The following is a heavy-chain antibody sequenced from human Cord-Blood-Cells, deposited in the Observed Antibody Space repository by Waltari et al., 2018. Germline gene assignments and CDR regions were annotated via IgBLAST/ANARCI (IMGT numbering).Heavy chain of an antibody. Sequence: QLQLQESGPGLVKPSETLSLTCPVPGGSISSSSYYWGWIRQPPGQGLEWIGRIYYSGCTYYNPSLKSRVTISVDTSKNQFSLKLSSVTAADTAVYYCARHVGSGGVKRTYNWFDPWGQGTLVTVSS. CDR3: ARHVGSGGVKRTYNWFDP. J-gene: IGHJ5*02. CDR2: IYYSGCT. CDR1: GGSISSSSYY. D-gene: IGHD3-16*01. V-gene: IGHV4-39*07.